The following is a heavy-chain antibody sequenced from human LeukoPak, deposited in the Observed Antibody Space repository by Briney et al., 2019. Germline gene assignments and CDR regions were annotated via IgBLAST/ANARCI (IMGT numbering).Heavy chain of an antibody. Sequence: GGTLRLSRAASGFTFSTYAMSWVRQAPGKGLEWVSTIGGSGGGTYYAESVKGRFTISRDNSKNTLYLQMNSLRAEDTAVYYCAKPLYGGDTLFDYWGQGTLVTVSS. D-gene: IGHD4-23*01. CDR2: IGGSGGGT. J-gene: IGHJ4*02. CDR1: GFTFSTYA. V-gene: IGHV3-23*01. CDR3: AKPLYGGDTLFDY.